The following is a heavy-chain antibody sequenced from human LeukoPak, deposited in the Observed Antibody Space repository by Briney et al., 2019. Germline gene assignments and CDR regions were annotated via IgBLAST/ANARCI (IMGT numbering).Heavy chain of an antibody. CDR2: IWYDGSNK. J-gene: IGHJ4*02. CDR1: GFTFSTYG. D-gene: IGHD1-14*01. Sequence: PGRSLRLSCAASGFTFSTYGLHWVRQAPGKGLEWVALIWYDGSNKYYADSVRGRFAISRDNAKNSLYLQMNSLRAEDTAVYYCVRENHGSFDYWGQGSLVTVSS. CDR3: VRENHGSFDY. V-gene: IGHV3-33*01.